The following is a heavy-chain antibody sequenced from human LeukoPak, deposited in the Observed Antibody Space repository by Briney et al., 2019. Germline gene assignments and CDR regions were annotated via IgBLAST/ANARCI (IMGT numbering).Heavy chain of an antibody. CDR3: VRGADTGYSSDS. D-gene: IGHD3-9*01. V-gene: IGHV3-23*01. J-gene: IGHJ4*02. CDR2: ISGSGDST. CDR1: GFTFSSYA. Sequence: PGGSLRLSCAASGFTFSSYAMSWVRQAPGKGLEWVSAISGSGDSTNYADSVKGRFSISRDNAENTLYLQMNSLRVEDTAVYYCVRGADTGYSSDSWGQGTLVTVSS.